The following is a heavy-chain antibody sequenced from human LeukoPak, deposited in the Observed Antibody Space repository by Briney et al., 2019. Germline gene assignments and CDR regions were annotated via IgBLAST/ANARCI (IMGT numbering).Heavy chain of an antibody. CDR3: ARGEGYCSSTSCYKEDYYGMDV. V-gene: IGHV3-11*06. D-gene: IGHD2-2*02. CDR2: ISSSSSYT. J-gene: IGHJ6*02. Sequence: GGSLRLSCAASGFTVDSNYLSWVRQAPGKGLEWVSYISSSSSYTNYADSVKGRFTISRDNAKNSLYLQMNSLRAEDTAVYYCARGEGYCSSTSCYKEDYYGMDVWGQGTTVTVSS. CDR1: GFTVDSNY.